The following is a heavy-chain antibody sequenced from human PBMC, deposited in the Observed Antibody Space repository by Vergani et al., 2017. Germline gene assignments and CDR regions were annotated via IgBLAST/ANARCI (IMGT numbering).Heavy chain of an antibody. D-gene: IGHD3-3*01. J-gene: IGHJ4*02. Sequence: QVQLQESGPGLVKPSETLSLTCTVSGGSIRSYYWSWIRQPPGKGLEWFGYIFYNGKTNYNPSLKSRATISVDTSKTQFSLKLSSVTAAYTAVYYCARGLGGYDFWSGYYTGISFDYWGQGTLVTVSS. CDR3: ARGLGGYDFWSGYYTGISFDY. CDR1: GGSIRSYY. V-gene: IGHV4-59*01. CDR2: IFYNGKT.